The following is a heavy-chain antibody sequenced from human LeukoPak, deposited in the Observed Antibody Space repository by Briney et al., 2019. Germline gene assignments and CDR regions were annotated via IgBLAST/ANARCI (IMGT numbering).Heavy chain of an antibody. CDR2: IYYSGST. V-gene: IGHV4-39*07. J-gene: IGHJ4*02. CDR3: ASAHSGSFDY. CDR1: GGSISSSSYY. Sequence: PSETLSLTCTVSGGSISSSSYYWGWIRQPPGKGLEWIGSIYYSGSTYYNPSLKSRVTISEDTSKNQFSLKLSSVTAADTAVYYCASAHSGSFDYWGQGTLVTASS. D-gene: IGHD1-26*01.